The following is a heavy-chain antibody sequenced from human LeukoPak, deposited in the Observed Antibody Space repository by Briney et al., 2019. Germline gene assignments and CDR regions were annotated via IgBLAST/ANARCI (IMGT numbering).Heavy chain of an antibody. D-gene: IGHD1-26*01. CDR2: ISSSSTI. J-gene: IGHJ6*03. Sequence: GGSLRLSCAASGFTFSSYSMNWVRQAPGKGLEWVSYISSSSTIYYADSVKGRFTISRDNAKNSLYLQMNSLRAEDTAVYYCARDGGGSYYYYYMDVWGKGTTVTVSS. CDR1: GFTFSSYS. V-gene: IGHV3-48*01. CDR3: ARDGGGSYYYYYMDV.